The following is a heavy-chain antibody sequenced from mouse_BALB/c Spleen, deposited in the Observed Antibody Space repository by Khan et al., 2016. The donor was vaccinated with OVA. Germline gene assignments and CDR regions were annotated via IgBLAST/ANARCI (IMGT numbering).Heavy chain of an antibody. J-gene: IGHJ2*01. CDR2: INPTSGYT. CDR1: GYTFTSYW. Sequence: QVQLQQSGAELAKPGASVKMSCKASGYTFTSYWMHWINQRPGQGLEWIGYINPTSGYTDYNQKFKDKATLTADKSSSTAYMQRSSLTSDDSAGYYCARDRSDYWGQGTALTGSS. CDR3: ARDRSDY. V-gene: IGHV1-7*01.